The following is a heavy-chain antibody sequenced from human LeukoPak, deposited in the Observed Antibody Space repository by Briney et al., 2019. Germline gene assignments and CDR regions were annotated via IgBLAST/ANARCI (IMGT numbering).Heavy chain of an antibody. CDR3: AKGSSGGWPYYFDH. CDR2: ISITGDST. J-gene: IGHJ4*01. Sequence: GGSLRLSCAASAFTFSTYTMGWVRQVPGKGLEWFSAISITGDSTYYADSVKGRFTISRDNSKNTLYLQMNSLTAEDTALYYCAKGSSGGWPYYFDHWGQGTPVTVSS. D-gene: IGHD2-15*01. CDR1: AFTFSTYT. V-gene: IGHV3-23*01.